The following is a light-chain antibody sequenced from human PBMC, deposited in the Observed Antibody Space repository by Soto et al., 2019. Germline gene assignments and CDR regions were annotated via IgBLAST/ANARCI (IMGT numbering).Light chain of an antibody. V-gene: IGKV1D-13*01. CDR1: QGISNA. Sequence: AIPLTQSPSSLSASVGDRVIITCRASQGISNALAWYQQKPGKAPQLLIYHASSLESGVPSRFSGSGSGTDFTLTISSLQPEDFATYYCQQFNNYPATFGQGTKLEIK. CDR3: QQFNNYPAT. J-gene: IGKJ2*01. CDR2: HAS.